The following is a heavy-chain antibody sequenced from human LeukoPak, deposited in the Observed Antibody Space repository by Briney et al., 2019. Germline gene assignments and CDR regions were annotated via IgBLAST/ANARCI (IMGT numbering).Heavy chain of an antibody. CDR1: GGSVTGHY. Sequence: PSETLSLTCTVSGGSVTGHYWSWIRQPPGKGLKWIGYIYDSGNTDYNPSLKSRVTLSVDTSNNQFSLRLSSVTAEDTAIYYCARRGCRLKKSRAGYYHDGFDIWGQGTMVSVPS. CDR3: ARRGCRLKKSRAGYYHDGFDI. J-gene: IGHJ3*02. V-gene: IGHV4-59*08. CDR2: IYDSGNT. D-gene: IGHD3-22*01.